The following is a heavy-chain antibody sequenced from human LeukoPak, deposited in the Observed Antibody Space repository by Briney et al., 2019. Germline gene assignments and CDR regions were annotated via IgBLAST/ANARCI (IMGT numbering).Heavy chain of an antibody. Sequence: SETLSLTCTVSGGSISGSYWSWIRQPPGKGLEWIAYMYNSGSTNYNPSLKSRVTISIDTSKNQFSLKLSSLTAADAAIYYRARAIESYGDYGYWGQGNLVTVSS. CDR2: MYNSGST. J-gene: IGHJ4*02. CDR1: GGSISGSY. V-gene: IGHV4-59*01. CDR3: ARAIESYGDYGY. D-gene: IGHD4-17*01.